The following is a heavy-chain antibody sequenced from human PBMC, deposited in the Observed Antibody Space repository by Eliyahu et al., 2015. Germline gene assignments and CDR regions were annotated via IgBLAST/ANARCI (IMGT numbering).Heavy chain of an antibody. J-gene: IGHJ3*02. D-gene: IGHD3-16*01. CDR2: INHSGST. Sequence: QVQLQQWGAGLLKPSETLSLTCAVYGWSFSSYYWSWIRQPPGKGLEWIGEINHSGSTNYNPSLKSRVTISVDTSKNQFSLKLSSVTAADTAVYYCASYVQGLHAFDIWGQGTMVTVSS. V-gene: IGHV4-34*01. CDR1: GWSFSSYY. CDR3: ASYVQGLHAFDI.